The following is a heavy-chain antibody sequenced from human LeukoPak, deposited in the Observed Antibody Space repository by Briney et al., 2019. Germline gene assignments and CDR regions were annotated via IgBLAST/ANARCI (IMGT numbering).Heavy chain of an antibody. V-gene: IGHV1-8*01. Sequence: ASVKVSCKASGYTFTSYDINWVRQATGQGLERMGWMNPNSGNTGYAQKFQGRVTMTRNTSISTAYMELSSLRSEDTAVYYCAKDLSYTSGASDHWGQGTLVTVSS. CDR1: GYTFTSYD. J-gene: IGHJ4*02. D-gene: IGHD6-19*01. CDR2: MNPNSGNT. CDR3: AKDLSYTSGASDH.